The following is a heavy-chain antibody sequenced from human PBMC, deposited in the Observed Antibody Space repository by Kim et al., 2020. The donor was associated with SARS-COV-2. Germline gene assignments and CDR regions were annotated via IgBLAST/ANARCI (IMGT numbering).Heavy chain of an antibody. CDR1: GGSVSSGSYY. D-gene: IGHD3-10*01. CDR2: IYYSGST. J-gene: IGHJ4*02. CDR3: ASSYYGSGSYVGY. Sequence: SETLSLTCTVSGGSVSSGSYYWSWIRQPPGKGLEWIGYIYYSGSTNYNPSLKSRVTISVDTSKNQFSLKLSSVTAADTAVYYCASSYYGSGSYVGYWGQGTLVTVSS. V-gene: IGHV4-61*01.